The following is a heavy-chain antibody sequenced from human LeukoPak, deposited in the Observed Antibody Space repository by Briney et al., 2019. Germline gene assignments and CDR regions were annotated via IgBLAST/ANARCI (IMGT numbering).Heavy chain of an antibody. CDR3: ARLGTRSLRVVAGTTEFDY. V-gene: IGHV1-46*01. CDR2: INPSGGST. CDR1: GYTFTSYY. D-gene: IGHD6-19*01. Sequence: ASVKVSCKASGYTFTSYYMHWVRQAPGQGLEWMGIINPSGGSTSYAQKFQGRVTMTRDTSTSTVYMELSSLRSEDTAVYYCARLGTRSLRVVAGTTEFDYWGQGTLVTVSS. J-gene: IGHJ4*02.